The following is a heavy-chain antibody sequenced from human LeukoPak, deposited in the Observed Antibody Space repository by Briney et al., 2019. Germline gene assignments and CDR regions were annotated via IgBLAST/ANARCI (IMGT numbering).Heavy chain of an antibody. CDR2: INNDGSI. J-gene: IGHJ4*02. CDR1: GFTVTNSY. CDR3: ATSAAAHRVGAN. Sequence: GGSLRLSCAATGFTVTNSYMSWVRQAPGKGLEWVSIINNDGSIFYADPVKGRFTISRDNSKNTLYLQMNSLRVEDTAVYYCATSAAAHRVGANWGQGTLVTVSS. V-gene: IGHV3-53*01. D-gene: IGHD6-13*01.